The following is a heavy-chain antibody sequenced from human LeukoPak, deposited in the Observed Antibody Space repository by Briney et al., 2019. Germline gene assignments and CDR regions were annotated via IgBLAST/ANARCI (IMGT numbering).Heavy chain of an antibody. J-gene: IGHJ4*02. CDR2: INPSGGDT. D-gene: IGHD2/OR15-2a*01. Sequence: ASVKVSCKASGYTFTNYYMHWVRQAPGEGLAWMGMINPSGGDTTYAQYFQDRLAMTRDTSTSTVYMELSSLTSDDTAVYFCAKSVPYSSSLYDRQPYFDLWGQGTLVTVSS. V-gene: IGHV1-46*01. CDR3: AKSVPYSSSLYDRQPYFDL. CDR1: GYTFTNYY.